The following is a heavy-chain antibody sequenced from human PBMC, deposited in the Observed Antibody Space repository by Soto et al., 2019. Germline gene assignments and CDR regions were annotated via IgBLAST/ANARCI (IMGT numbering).Heavy chain of an antibody. CDR1: GYTFTGYY. J-gene: IGHJ4*02. CDR2: INPNSGGT. V-gene: IGHV1-2*02. Sequence: ASVKVSCKASGYTFTGYYMHWVRQAPGQGIEWMGWINPNSGGTNYAQKFQGRVTMTRDTSISTAYMELSRLRSDDTAVYYCARGPYYYGSGSYFSLDYWGQGTLVTVSS. D-gene: IGHD3-10*01. CDR3: ARGPYYYGSGSYFSLDY.